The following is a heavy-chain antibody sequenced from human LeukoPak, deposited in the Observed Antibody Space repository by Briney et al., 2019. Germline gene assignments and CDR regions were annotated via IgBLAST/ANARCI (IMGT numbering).Heavy chain of an antibody. CDR3: ARVGIAAPGAFDI. CDR2: ISSSSSTI. J-gene: IGHJ3*02. Sequence: PSGGSLRLSYAASGFTFSSYEMNWVRQAPGKGLEWVSYISSSSSTIYYADSVKGRFTISRDNAKNSLYLQMNSLRAEDTAVYYCARVGIAAPGAFDIWGQGTMVTVSS. V-gene: IGHV3-48*01. CDR1: GFTFSSYE. D-gene: IGHD6-13*01.